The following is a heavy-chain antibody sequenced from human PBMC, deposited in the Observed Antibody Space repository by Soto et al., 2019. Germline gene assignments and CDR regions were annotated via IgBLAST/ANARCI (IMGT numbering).Heavy chain of an antibody. CDR1: GDLFNNHA. CDR2: ISPLFSTT. Sequence: QVQLVQSGAEVKEPGSSVKVSCKASGDLFNNHAFNWVRQAPRQGLEWMGRISPLFSTTNYAQKFQGRVTIGADELTTNVYLEVNNLESDDTAMYYCAASSAIAAAGYFKFWGQGTLVNVS. V-gene: IGHV1-69*01. J-gene: IGHJ4*02. CDR3: AASSAIAAAGYFKF. D-gene: IGHD6-13*01.